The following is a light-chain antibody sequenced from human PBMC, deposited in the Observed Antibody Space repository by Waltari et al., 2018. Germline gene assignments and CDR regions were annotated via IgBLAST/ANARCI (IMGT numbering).Light chain of an antibody. V-gene: IGLV1-51*01. J-gene: IGLJ2*01. CDR1: TSNIGNYY. CDR3: ATWDNSLTDVV. Sequence: QSVLTQPPSVFAAPGQKVTISCSGGTSNIGNYYVSWYQHLPGAAPKLLIYDNDKRPSGIPDRFSASRSGTSATLGITGLQIGDEADYYCATWDNSLTDVVFGGGTKLTVL. CDR2: DND.